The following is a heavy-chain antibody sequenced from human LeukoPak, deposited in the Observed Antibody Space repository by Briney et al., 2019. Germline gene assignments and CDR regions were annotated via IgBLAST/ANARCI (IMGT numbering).Heavy chain of an antibody. CDR2: VYDNDIS. CDR1: GASIRSYF. D-gene: IGHD5-12*01. CDR3: ARGLVLATDDAFDI. J-gene: IGHJ3*02. Sequence: PSETLSLTCSVSGASIRSYFWSWIRQSPGKRLEWIGYVYDNDISNFNPSLESRVTILVDRSKSQFSLKLRSVTAADTAVYYCARGLVLATDDAFDIWGPGTMVTVSS. V-gene: IGHV4-59*01.